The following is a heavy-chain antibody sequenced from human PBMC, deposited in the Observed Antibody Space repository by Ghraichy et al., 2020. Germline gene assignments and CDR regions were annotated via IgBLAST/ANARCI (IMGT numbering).Heavy chain of an antibody. CDR3: AREIPGFDH. Sequence: SETLSLTCTVSGAPITNYFWAWIRQPAGKGLEWIGRIFGGDGTTTYNPSLKGRVTLSLDASTSQFSLTLMSVTAADTAIYYCAREIPGFDHWGQGTLVSVSS. CDR2: IFGGDGTT. V-gene: IGHV4-4*07. D-gene: IGHD2-21*01. CDR1: GAPITNYF. J-gene: IGHJ4*02.